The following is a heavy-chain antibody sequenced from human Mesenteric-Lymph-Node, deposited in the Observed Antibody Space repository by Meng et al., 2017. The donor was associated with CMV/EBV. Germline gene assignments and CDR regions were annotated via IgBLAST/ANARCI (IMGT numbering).Heavy chain of an antibody. Sequence: LTGSVSGGSINSGSYFWSWIRQHPGKGLEWIGYIYDSGRTFYNPSLKSRVTMSVDTSKIQFSLKLSSVTAADTAVYYCARGTNYFDSWGQGTLVTVSS. D-gene: IGHD1/OR15-1a*01. J-gene: IGHJ4*02. CDR2: IYDSGRT. CDR3: ARGTNYFDS. V-gene: IGHV4-31*03. CDR1: GGSINSGSYF.